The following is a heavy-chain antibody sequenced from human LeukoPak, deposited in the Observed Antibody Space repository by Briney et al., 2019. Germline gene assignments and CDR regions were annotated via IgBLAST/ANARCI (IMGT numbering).Heavy chain of an antibody. J-gene: IGHJ1*01. CDR1: GGTFSSYA. D-gene: IGHD2-2*01. CDR3: ARDGEGPQVPAANKEYFQH. Sequence: VASVKVSCKASGGTFSSYAISWVRQAPGQGLEWMGGIIPIFGTANYAQKFQGRVTITADESTSTAYMELSSLRSEDTAVCYCARDGEGPQVPAANKEYFQHWGQGTLVTVSS. CDR2: IIPIFGTA. V-gene: IGHV1-69*13.